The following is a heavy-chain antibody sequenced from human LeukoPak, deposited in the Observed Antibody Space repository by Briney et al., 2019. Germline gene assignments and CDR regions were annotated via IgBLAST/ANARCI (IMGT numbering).Heavy chain of an antibody. J-gene: IGHJ4*02. Sequence: PGASVKVSCKASGYTFTSYDINWVRQAPGQGLEWMGWINTNTGNPTYAQGFTGRFVFSLDTSVSTAYLQISSLKAEDTAVYYCARVADVGVAGTDDYWGQGTLVTVSS. V-gene: IGHV7-4-1*02. CDR1: GYTFTSYD. CDR3: ARVADVGVAGTDDY. CDR2: INTNTGNP. D-gene: IGHD6-19*01.